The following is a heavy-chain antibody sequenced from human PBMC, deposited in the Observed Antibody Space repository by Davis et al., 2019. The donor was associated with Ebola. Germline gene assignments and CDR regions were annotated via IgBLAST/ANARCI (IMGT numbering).Heavy chain of an antibody. CDR1: GGSISSYY. CDR3: ARHPLYYYDSSGYYLNWYFDL. D-gene: IGHD3-22*01. V-gene: IGHV4-59*08. CDR2: IYYSGST. J-gene: IGHJ2*01. Sequence: SETLSLTCTVSGGSISSYYWSWIRQPPGKGLEWIGYIYYSGSTNYNPSLKSRVTISVDTSKNQFSLKLSSVTAADTAVYYCARHPLYYYDSSGYYLNWYFDLWGRGTLVTVSS.